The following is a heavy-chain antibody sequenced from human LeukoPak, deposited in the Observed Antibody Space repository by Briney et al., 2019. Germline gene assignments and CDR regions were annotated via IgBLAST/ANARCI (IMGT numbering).Heavy chain of an antibody. J-gene: IGHJ4*02. CDR2: ISWNSGSI. CDR3: AKAYYCSSTSCLYRDYFDY. Sequence: GRSLRLSCAASGFTFDDYAMHWVRQAPGKGLEWVSGISWNSGSIGYADSVKGRFTISRGNAKNSLYLKMNSLRAEDTALYYSAKAYYCSSTSCLYRDYFDYWGQGTLVTVSS. D-gene: IGHD2-2*01. V-gene: IGHV3-9*01. CDR1: GFTFDDYA.